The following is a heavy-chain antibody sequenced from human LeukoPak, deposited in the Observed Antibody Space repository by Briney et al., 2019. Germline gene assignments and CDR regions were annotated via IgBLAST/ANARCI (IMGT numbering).Heavy chain of an antibody. CDR2: LLYRGSS. D-gene: IGHD1-14*01. CDR3: ARTGRRGYFDF. CDR1: GASISDYY. V-gene: IGHV4-59*01. Sequence: KSSETLPLTCNVSGASISDYYWSWVRQSPEKGLEWIVSLLYRGSSHYNPSLGSRVAISHDTSKNQFSLKLTSVTAADTAVYYCARTGRRGYFDFWGRGTLVTVSS. J-gene: IGHJ2*01.